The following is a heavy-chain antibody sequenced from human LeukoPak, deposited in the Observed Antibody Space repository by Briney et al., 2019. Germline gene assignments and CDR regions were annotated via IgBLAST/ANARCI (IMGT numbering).Heavy chain of an antibody. Sequence: SQTLSLTCTVSGVSISSGGYYWSWLRQHTGKGLEWIVYIYYGGSTYYNPSLKSRVSMSVDASKTQFSLNLSSVTAADTAVYYCARAPIFGVAYFDYWGQGSLVTVSS. CDR3: ARAPIFGVAYFDY. CDR2: IYYGGST. V-gene: IGHV4-31*03. CDR1: GVSISSGGYY. D-gene: IGHD3-3*01. J-gene: IGHJ4*02.